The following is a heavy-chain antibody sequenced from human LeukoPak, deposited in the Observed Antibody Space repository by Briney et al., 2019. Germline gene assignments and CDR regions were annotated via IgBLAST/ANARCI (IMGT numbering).Heavy chain of an antibody. J-gene: IGHJ6*03. V-gene: IGHV4-34*01. CDR1: GGSFSGYY. CDR3: ARIYYYYMDV. Sequence: PSETLSLTCAVYGGSFSGYYWSWIRQPPGKGLEWIGEINHSGSTNYNPSIKSRVTISVDTSKNQFSLNLTSVTAADTAVYYCARIYYYYMDVWGKGTTVTVSS. CDR2: INHSGST.